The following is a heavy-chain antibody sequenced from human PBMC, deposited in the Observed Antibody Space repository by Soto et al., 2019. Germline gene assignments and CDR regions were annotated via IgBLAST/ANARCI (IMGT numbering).Heavy chain of an antibody. V-gene: IGHV1-69*12. J-gene: IGHJ6*02. CDR1: GGTFSNYA. D-gene: IGHD6-19*01. Sequence: QVQLVQSGAEVTKPGSSVKVSCKVSGGTFSNYAIDWVRLAPGHGLEWMGGIVPIFGTTYYPQKFQGRATIIADDSTTTAYLEMSSLRSEDTAIYYCARVEAVAGLYNYHGLDVWGQGTAVTVSS. CDR2: IVPIFGTT. CDR3: ARVEAVAGLYNYHGLDV.